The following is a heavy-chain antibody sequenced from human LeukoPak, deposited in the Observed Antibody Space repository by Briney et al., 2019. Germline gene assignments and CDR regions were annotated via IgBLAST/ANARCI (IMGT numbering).Heavy chain of an antibody. V-gene: IGHV3-7*01. CDR3: ARGASFDY. CDR2: IKQDGSEK. J-gene: IGHJ4*02. D-gene: IGHD1-26*01. CDR1: GISVSNTY. Sequence: GGSLTLSCAASGISVSNTYMSWVRQAPGKGLEWVANIKQDGSEKYYVDSVKGRFTISRDNAKNSLYLQMNSLRAEDTAVYYCARGASFDYWGQGTLVTVSS.